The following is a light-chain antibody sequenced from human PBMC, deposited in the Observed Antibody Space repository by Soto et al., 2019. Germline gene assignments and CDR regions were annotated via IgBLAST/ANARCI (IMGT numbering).Light chain of an antibody. V-gene: IGLV2-14*01. CDR3: SSYTSSSTPYV. J-gene: IGLJ1*01. CDR2: EVT. CDR1: RSDVGGYNF. Sequence: QSVLTQPASVSGSPGQSITISCTGTRSDVGGYNFVSWFQQHPGKAPKLIIYEVTNRPSGISNRFSGSKSGNTASLTISGLQAEDEADYYCSSYTSSSTPYVFGTGTKVTVL.